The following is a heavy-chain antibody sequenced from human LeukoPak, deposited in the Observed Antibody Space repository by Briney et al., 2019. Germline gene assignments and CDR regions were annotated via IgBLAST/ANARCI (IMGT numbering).Heavy chain of an antibody. CDR3: ARHGPGTSLALYP. D-gene: IGHD3-10*01. Sequence: SETLSLTCTVSGGSMSSYYWSWIRQSPGKGLERVGYTSYSGTTNYNPSLKSRVTISLGTSKNRFSLNLPSVTAAETAVYYCARHGPGTSLALYPWGQGTLVTVSS. V-gene: IGHV4-59*08. CDR1: GGSMSSYY. J-gene: IGHJ5*02. CDR2: TSYSGTT.